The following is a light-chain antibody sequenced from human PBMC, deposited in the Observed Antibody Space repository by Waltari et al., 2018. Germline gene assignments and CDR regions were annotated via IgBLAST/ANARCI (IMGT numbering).Light chain of an antibody. Sequence: DIQMTQSPSSLSASVGDRVAITCRASQGISNSLAWYQQKPGKAPKLLLYAASRLESGVPSRFSGSGSGTDYTLTISSLQPEDFATYYCQQYYSTLFTFGPGTKVDIK. CDR2: AAS. CDR1: QGISNS. CDR3: QQYYSTLFT. V-gene: IGKV1-NL1*01. J-gene: IGKJ3*01.